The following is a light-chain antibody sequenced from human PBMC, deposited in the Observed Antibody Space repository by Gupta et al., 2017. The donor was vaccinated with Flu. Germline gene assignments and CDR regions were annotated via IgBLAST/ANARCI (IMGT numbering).Light chain of an antibody. CDR3: QEYNSFSRT. J-gene: IGKJ2*01. V-gene: IGKV1-5*03. Sequence: IQMTQSPSALSASVGDRVTITCRASHSIDSWLAWYQQKAGKAPKLLIYKASYLESGVPSRFSGSGSGTEFTLTISSLQPDDFATYYCQEYNSFSRTFGQGTKLEIK. CDR1: HSIDSW. CDR2: KAS.